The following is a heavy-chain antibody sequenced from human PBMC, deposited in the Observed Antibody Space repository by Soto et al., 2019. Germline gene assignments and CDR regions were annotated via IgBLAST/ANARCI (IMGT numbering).Heavy chain of an antibody. CDR2: INAGNGNT. V-gene: IGHV1-3*01. CDR1: GYTFTSYA. Sequence: ASVKVSCKASGYTFTSYAMHWVRQAPGQRLEWMGWINAGNGNTKYSQKFQGRVTITRDTSASTAYMELSSLRSEDTAVYYCARGRWELLAYFDYWGQGTLVTVSS. J-gene: IGHJ4*02. D-gene: IGHD1-26*01. CDR3: ARGRWELLAYFDY.